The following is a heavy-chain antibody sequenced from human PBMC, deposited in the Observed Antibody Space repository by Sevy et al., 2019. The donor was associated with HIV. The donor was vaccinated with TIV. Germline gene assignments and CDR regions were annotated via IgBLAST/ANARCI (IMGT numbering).Heavy chain of an antibody. Sequence: ASEKVSCKVSGYTLTKLSIHWVRQAPGKGLEWMGDFDPQYGETFYAQKFQGRLTMTEDTSPDTAFMELSSLTPEDTAVYYCTAVGLRYFSGSSSYQGDWFDPWGQGTLVTVSS. D-gene: IGHD2-15*01. CDR3: TAVGLRYFSGSSSYQGDWFDP. CDR1: GYTLTKLS. V-gene: IGHV1-24*01. J-gene: IGHJ5*02. CDR2: FDPQYGET.